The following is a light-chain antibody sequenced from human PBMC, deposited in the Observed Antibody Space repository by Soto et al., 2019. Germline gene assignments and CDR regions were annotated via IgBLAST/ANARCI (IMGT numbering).Light chain of an antibody. CDR1: QSVSSSY. Sequence: EIVLTQSPGTLSLSPGERATLSCRASQSVSSSYLAWYQQKPGQAPRLLIYGASSRATGIPDRFSGSGSGTDFTLTISRLEPEDFAVYYCQQYDSSQYTFGPGTKVDIK. J-gene: IGKJ3*01. CDR2: GAS. CDR3: QQYDSSQYT. V-gene: IGKV3-20*01.